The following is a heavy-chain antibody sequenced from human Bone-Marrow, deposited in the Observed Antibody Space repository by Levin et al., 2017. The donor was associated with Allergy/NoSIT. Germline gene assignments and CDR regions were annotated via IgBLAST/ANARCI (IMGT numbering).Heavy chain of an antibody. D-gene: IGHD4-23*01. CDR2: IKTDGRTT. J-gene: IGHJ2*01. Sequence: GGSLRLSCAASEFTFKNYWMNWVRQAPGKGLVWVSRIKTDGRTTTYADSVKGRFTISRDNAKNTLYLQMNSLRAEDTAVYYCVRDGGTVAAHDGEFDRGGRGTRVTV. CDR3: VRDGGTVAAHDGEFDR. V-gene: IGHV3-74*01. CDR1: EFTFKNYW.